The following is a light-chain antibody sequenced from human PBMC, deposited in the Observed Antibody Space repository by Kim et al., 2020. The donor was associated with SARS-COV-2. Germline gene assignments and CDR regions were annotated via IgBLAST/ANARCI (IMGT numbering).Light chain of an antibody. CDR1: QDISNY. CDR2: DAS. CDR3: QQYDNLPPLT. Sequence: SVGDRVTITCLASQDISNYLNWYQQKPGKAPKLLIYDASNLETGVPSRFSGSGSGTDFTFTISSLQPEDIATYYCQQYDNLPPLTFGGGTKVDIK. J-gene: IGKJ4*01. V-gene: IGKV1-33*01.